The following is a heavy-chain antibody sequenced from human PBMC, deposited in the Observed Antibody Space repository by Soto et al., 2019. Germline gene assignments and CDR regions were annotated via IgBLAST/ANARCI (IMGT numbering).Heavy chain of an antibody. V-gene: IGHV3-33*01. CDR2: IWYDGSNK. Sequence: QVQLVESGGGVVQPGRSLRLSCAASGFTFSSYGMHWVRQAPGKGLEWVAVIWYDGSNKYYADSVKGRFTISRDNSKNTRYLQMNSLRAEDTAVYYCARDPYSSGWYLDYWGQGTLVTVSS. J-gene: IGHJ4*02. CDR1: GFTFSSYG. CDR3: ARDPYSSGWYLDY. D-gene: IGHD6-19*01.